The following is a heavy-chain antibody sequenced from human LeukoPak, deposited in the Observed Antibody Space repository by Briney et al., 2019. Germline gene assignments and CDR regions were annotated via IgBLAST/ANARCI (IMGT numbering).Heavy chain of an antibody. CDR1: GFTFDDYA. J-gene: IGHJ4*02. V-gene: IGHV3-43D*03. Sequence: GGSLRLSCAASGFTFDDYAMRWVRQAPGKGLEWVSLISWDGGSTYYADSVKGRFTISRDNSKNSLYLQMNSLRAEDTAMYYRAIALTMIFDYWGQGTLVTVSS. D-gene: IGHD3-22*01. CDR2: ISWDGGST. CDR3: AIALTMIFDY.